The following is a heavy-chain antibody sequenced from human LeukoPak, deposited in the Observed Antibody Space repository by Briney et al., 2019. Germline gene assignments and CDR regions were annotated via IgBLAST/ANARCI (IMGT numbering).Heavy chain of an antibody. J-gene: IGHJ4*02. Sequence: PGGSLPLSCAASGFTFDDYGMHWVRQVPGKGLEWVALISGDGGDTYYADSVKGRFTISRDNSENSLFLQMNSLRPEDTALYYCAKDRLYSGTTFDSWGQGTLVTVSS. D-gene: IGHD1-26*01. V-gene: IGHV3-43*02. CDR3: AKDRLYSGTTFDS. CDR1: GFTFDDYG. CDR2: ISGDGGDT.